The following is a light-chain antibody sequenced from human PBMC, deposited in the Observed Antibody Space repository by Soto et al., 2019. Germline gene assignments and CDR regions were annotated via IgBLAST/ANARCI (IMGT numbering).Light chain of an antibody. Sequence: EVVMTQSPATLSVSPGERVTLSCRASQSINAHLDWYQQKPGQAPRLLIHGESTRATGIPARFSGSGFGTEFILTISRLQSEYFSVYYCQQYNTRLLTFGQGTKVQIQ. J-gene: IGKJ1*01. CDR1: QSINAH. V-gene: IGKV3-15*01. CDR3: QQYNTRLLT. CDR2: GES.